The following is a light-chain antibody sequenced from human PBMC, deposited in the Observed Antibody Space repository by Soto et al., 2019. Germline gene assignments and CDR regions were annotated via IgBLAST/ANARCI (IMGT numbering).Light chain of an antibody. Sequence: QSVLTQPASVSGSPGQSITISCTGTSSDVGGYNYVSWYQQHPGKAPKLVIYEVSNRPSGVSNRFSGSKSGNTASLTISGLQAEDGADYYCSSYTSSGTPSYVFGTGTQLTVL. CDR3: SSYTSSGTPSYV. V-gene: IGLV2-14*01. CDR2: EVS. J-gene: IGLJ1*01. CDR1: SSDVGGYNY.